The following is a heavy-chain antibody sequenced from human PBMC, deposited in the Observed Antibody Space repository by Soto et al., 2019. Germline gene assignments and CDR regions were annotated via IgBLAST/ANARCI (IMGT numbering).Heavy chain of an antibody. V-gene: IGHV4-31*03. D-gene: IGHD6-13*01. J-gene: IGHJ4*02. CDR3: ARGYRQSGYSSSWVFDY. Sequence: QVQLRESGPGLVKPSQTLSLTCTVSVGSINSGGYYWNWIRQHPGKGLEWIVYMYYSGSTYYNPYLRSRVIISADTSENHFSLKLRSVTAADTAVYFCARGYRQSGYSSSWVFDYWGQGTLVNVSS. CDR2: MYYSGST. CDR1: VGSINSGGYY.